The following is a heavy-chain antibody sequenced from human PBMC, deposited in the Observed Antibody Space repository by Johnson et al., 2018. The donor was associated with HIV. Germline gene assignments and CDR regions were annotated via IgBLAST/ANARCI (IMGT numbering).Heavy chain of an antibody. D-gene: IGHD6-6*01. Sequence: QVQLAESGGGVVQPGRSLTLSCAASGFTFNKFAMHWVRQAPGKGLEWLAFISFDGSNKYFGDSVEGRFDISRENSKNSHYLHMNSLRPEDTAIYYCVREGYSSSSDAFDIWGQGTMVTVSS. CDR1: GFTFNKFA. J-gene: IGHJ3*02. CDR3: VREGYSSSSDAFDI. V-gene: IGHV3-30*09. CDR2: ISFDGSNK.